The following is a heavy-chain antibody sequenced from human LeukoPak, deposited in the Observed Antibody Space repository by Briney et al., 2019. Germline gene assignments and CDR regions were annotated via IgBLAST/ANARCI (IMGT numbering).Heavy chain of an antibody. D-gene: IGHD7-27*01. CDR2: INSDGSFT. V-gene: IGHV3-74*01. CDR3: ARDLTGDKDY. Sequence: PGGSLRLSCAASGFTFSSYWMHWVRQAPGKGLVWVSHINSDGSFTSHADSVKGRFTISRDNAKNTLYLQMNSLRAEDTALYYCARDLTGDKDYWGPGTLVTVSS. CDR1: GFTFSSYW. J-gene: IGHJ4*02.